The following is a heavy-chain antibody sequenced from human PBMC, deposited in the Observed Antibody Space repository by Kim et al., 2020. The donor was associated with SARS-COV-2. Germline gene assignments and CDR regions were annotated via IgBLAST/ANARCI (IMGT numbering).Heavy chain of an antibody. D-gene: IGHD6-13*01. CDR3: AREWFSSWYGSRNDY. Sequence: VSVKSRITINPDTAKNQFSLQLNSVTPEDTAVYYCAREWFSSWYGSRNDYWGQGTLVTVSS. V-gene: IGHV6-1*01. J-gene: IGHJ4*02.